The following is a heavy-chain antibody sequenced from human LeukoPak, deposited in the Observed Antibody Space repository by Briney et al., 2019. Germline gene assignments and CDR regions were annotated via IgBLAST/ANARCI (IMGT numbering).Heavy chain of an antibody. J-gene: IGHJ4*02. CDR3: ARALQPGIAAAGPDY. V-gene: IGHV3-21*01. Sequence: PGGSLRLSCAASGFTLSNAWMNWVRQAPGKGLKWVSSISSSSSYIYYADSVKGRFTISRDNAKNSLYLQMNSLRAEDTAVYYCARALQPGIAAAGPDYWGQGTLVTVSS. D-gene: IGHD6-13*01. CDR1: GFTLSNAW. CDR2: ISSSSSYI.